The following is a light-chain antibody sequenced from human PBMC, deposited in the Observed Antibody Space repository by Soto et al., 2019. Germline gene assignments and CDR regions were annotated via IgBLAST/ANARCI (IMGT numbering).Light chain of an antibody. V-gene: IGLV3-21*01. CDR3: QVWDISSGHVV. J-gene: IGLJ3*02. CDR2: YDS. CDR1: NIGSKS. Sequence: SYELTQPPSVSVAPGKTASVACGGSNIGSKSVHWSQKKSGQAPVLVMYYDSDRPSGFPERFSGSNSGNMATLTISRVEAGDEADYYCQVWDISSGHVVFGGGTKLTVL.